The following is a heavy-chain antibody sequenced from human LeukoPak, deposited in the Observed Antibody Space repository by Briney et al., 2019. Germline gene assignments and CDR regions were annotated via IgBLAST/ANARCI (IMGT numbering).Heavy chain of an antibody. CDR2: ISGSGGST. CDR3: AKSFLGYSYGKIDY. CDR1: GFTFDNYA. V-gene: IGHV3-23*01. Sequence: GGSLRLSCAASGFTFDNYAMSWVRQAPGKGLEWVSGISGSGGSTYYVDSVKGRFTISRDNSKNTPYLQMNSLRVEDTAVYYCAKSFLGYSYGKIDYWGQGTLVNVSS. D-gene: IGHD5-18*01. J-gene: IGHJ4*02.